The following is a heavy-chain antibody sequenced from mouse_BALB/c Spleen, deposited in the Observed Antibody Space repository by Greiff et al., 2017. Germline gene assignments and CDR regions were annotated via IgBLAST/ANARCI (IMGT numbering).Heavy chain of an antibody. Sequence: EVKLVESGGGLVKPGGSLKLSCAASGFTFSSYYMSWVRQTPEKRLELVAAINSNGGSTYYPDTVKGRFTISRDNAKNTLYLQMSSLKSEDTALYYCARHMYYYGSSYWYFDVWGAGTTVTVSS. J-gene: IGHJ1*01. D-gene: IGHD1-1*01. CDR2: INSNGGST. CDR3: ARHMYYYGSSYWYFDV. V-gene: IGHV5-6-2*01. CDR1: GFTFSSYY.